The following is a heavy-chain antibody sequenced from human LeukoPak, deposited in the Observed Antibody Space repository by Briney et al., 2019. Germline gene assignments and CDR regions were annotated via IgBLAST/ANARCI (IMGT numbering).Heavy chain of an antibody. Sequence: GASVKVSCKASGGTFSSYAISWVRQAPGQGLEWMGGIIPIFGTANYAQKFQGRVTITADESTSTAYMELSSLRSEDTAVYYCARGTGARPLGYCFNPGAREPLLTVS. CDR2: IIPIFGTA. J-gene: IGHJ5*02. D-gene: IGHD1-26*01. CDR1: GGTFSSYA. V-gene: IGHV1-69*13. CDR3: ARGTGARPLGYCFNP.